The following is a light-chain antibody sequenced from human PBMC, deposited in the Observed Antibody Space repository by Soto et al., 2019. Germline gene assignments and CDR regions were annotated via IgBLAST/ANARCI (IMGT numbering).Light chain of an antibody. Sequence: SALTQPASVSGSPGQSITISCTGTSSDVGYYNYVSWYQQHPGKAPQLMIYEVRSRPSGVSDRFSGSKSANTASLTISGLQAEDEADYYCTSYTTKSTYVFGTGTKVTVL. J-gene: IGLJ1*01. V-gene: IGLV2-14*01. CDR3: TSYTTKSTYV. CDR1: SSDVGYYNY. CDR2: EVR.